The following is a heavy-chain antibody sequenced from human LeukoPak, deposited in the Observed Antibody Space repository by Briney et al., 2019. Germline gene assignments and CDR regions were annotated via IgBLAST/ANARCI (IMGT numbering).Heavy chain of an antibody. Sequence: GGSLRLSCAASGFTFSSYWMHWVRQAPGKGLVRVSRINSDGSSTSYADSVKGRFTISRDNAKNTLYLQMNSLRAEDTAVYYCARDRYDFWSGYLNWFDPWGQGTLVTVSS. CDR2: INSDGSST. V-gene: IGHV3-74*01. D-gene: IGHD3-3*01. J-gene: IGHJ5*02. CDR3: ARDRYDFWSGYLNWFDP. CDR1: GFTFSSYW.